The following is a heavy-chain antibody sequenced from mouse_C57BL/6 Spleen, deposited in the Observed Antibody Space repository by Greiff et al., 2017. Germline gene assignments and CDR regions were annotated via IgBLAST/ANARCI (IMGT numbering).Heavy chain of an antibody. CDR2: IYPGDGDT. J-gene: IGHJ3*01. Sequence: QVQLQQSGPELVKPGASVKFSCKASGYAFSSSWMHWVKQRPGKGLEWIGRIYPGDGDTNYNGKFKGKATLTADKSSSPAYMQLSSLTSEDSAVYSGARGEDWGWFAYWGQGTLVTVSA. CDR3: ARGEDWGWFAY. V-gene: IGHV1-82*01. CDR1: GYAFSSSW.